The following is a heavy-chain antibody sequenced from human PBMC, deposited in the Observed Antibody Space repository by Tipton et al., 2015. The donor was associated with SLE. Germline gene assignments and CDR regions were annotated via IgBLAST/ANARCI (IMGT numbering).Heavy chain of an antibody. CDR2: ISYGGGT. CDR1: GGSIRSGSSY. Sequence: TLSLTCSVYGGSIRSGSSYWSWIRQPAGKGLEWIGYISYGGGTNYNPSLKSRVTMSVDTAKNQFSLKLTSVTAADTAVYYCARGMLTWRGAIVGVDVWGQGTTVNVSS. CDR3: ARGMLTWRGAIVGVDV. J-gene: IGHJ6*02. D-gene: IGHD2-8*01. V-gene: IGHV4-61*01.